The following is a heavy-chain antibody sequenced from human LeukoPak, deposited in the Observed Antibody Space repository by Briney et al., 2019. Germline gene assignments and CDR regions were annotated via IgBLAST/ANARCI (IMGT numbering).Heavy chain of an antibody. CDR1: GGSISSGGYY. CDR2: IYYSGST. CDR3: AREVGATERGYYFDY. D-gene: IGHD1-26*01. V-gene: IGHV4-31*03. J-gene: IGHJ4*02. Sequence: SQTLSLTCTVSGGSISSGGYYWSWIRQHPGTGLEWIGYIYYSGSTYYNPSLKSRVTISVDTSKNQFSLKLSSVTAADTAVYYCAREVGATERGYYFDYWGQGTLVTVSS.